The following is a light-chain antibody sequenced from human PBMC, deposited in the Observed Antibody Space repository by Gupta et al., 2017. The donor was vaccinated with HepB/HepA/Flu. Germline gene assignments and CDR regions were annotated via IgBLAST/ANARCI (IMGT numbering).Light chain of an antibody. CDR1: QSISSY. V-gene: IGKV1-39*01. Sequence: DFRLTHSPSALTSFVEDRVTITCRASQSISSYLNVYQQKPGKVAKLLIYAASSLQSGVPSRLSARGPGTDFPLTISSWQPEVWATYYGQNSYSTLRRTFGHGTKLEIK. CDR3: QNSYSTLRRT. J-gene: IGKJ2*01. CDR2: AAS.